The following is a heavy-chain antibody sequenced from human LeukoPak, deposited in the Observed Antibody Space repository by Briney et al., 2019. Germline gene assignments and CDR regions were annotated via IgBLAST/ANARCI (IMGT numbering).Heavy chain of an antibody. Sequence: GGSLRLSCAASGFTFSSYAMHWVRQAPGKGLEWVAVISYYGSNKYYADSLKGRFTISRDNSKNTLYLQMNRLRAEDTAVYYCARTVGYCSSTSCSRENFDYWGQGPLVTVSS. V-gene: IGHV3-30-3*01. CDR1: GFTFSSYA. D-gene: IGHD2-2*01. CDR2: ISYYGSNK. CDR3: ARTVGYCSSTSCSRENFDY. J-gene: IGHJ4*02.